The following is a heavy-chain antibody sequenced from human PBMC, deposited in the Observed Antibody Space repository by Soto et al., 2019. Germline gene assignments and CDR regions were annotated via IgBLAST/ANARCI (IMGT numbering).Heavy chain of an antibody. V-gene: IGHV1-3*01. CDR1: GYTFTSYA. CDR3: ARGYGDYVRYYYGMDV. CDR2: INAGNGNT. J-gene: IGHJ6*02. Sequence: QVQLVQSGAEVKKPGASVKVSCKASGYTFTSYAMHWVRQAPGQRLEWMGWINAGNGNTKYSQKFQGRVTITRDTSASTAYMALSSLRSEDTAVYYCARGYGDYVRYYYGMDVWGQGTTVTVSS. D-gene: IGHD4-17*01.